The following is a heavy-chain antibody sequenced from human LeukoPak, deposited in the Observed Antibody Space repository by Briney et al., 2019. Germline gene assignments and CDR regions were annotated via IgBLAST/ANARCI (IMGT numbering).Heavy chain of an antibody. Sequence: GGSLRLSCAASGFTFSSYAMHWVRQAPGKGLEWVAVISYDGSNKYYADSVKGRFTISRDNSKNTLYLQMNSLRAEDTAVYYCARHWAYYCSSTSCEDYWGQGTLVTVSS. J-gene: IGHJ4*02. CDR2: ISYDGSNK. CDR3: ARHWAYYCSSTSCEDY. CDR1: GFTFSSYA. D-gene: IGHD2-2*01. V-gene: IGHV3-30-3*01.